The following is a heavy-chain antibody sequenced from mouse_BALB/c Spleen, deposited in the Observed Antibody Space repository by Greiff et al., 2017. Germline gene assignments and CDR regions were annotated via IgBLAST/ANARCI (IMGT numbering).Heavy chain of an antibody. D-gene: IGHD3-1*01. CDR3: ARFLGDYDAMDD. J-gene: IGHJ4*01. Sequence: EVQRVESGPGLVKPSQSLSLTCSVTGYSITSGYYWNWIRQFPGNKLEWMGYISYDGSNNYNPSLKNRISITRDTSKNQFFLKLNSVTTEDTATYYCARFLGDYDAMDDWGQGTSVTVSS. CDR2: ISYDGSN. V-gene: IGHV3-6*02. CDR1: GYSITSGYY.